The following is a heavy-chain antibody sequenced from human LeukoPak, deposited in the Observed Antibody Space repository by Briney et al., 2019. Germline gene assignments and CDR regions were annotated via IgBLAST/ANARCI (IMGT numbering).Heavy chain of an antibody. J-gene: IGHJ4*02. CDR1: GGSISSYY. Sequence: PSGTLSLTCTVSGGSISSYYWSWIRQPPGKGLEWIGYIYYSGSTNYNPSLKSRVTISVDTSKNQFSLKLSSVTAADTAVYYCARDLQDTTNCWGQGTLVTVSS. V-gene: IGHV4-59*01. CDR3: ARDLQDTTNC. CDR2: IYYSGST. D-gene: IGHD1-26*01.